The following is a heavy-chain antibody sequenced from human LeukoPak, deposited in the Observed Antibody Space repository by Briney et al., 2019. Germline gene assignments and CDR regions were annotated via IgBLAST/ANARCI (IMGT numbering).Heavy chain of an antibody. CDR2: ISYDGSNK. V-gene: IGHV3-30*04. CDR3: ARSPTVTRDWFGP. Sequence: GGSLRLSCAASGFTFSSYAMHWVRQAPGKGLEWVAVISYDGSNKYYADSVKGRFTISRDNSKNTLYLQMNSLRAEDTAVYYCARSPTVTRDWFGPWGQGTLVTVSS. CDR1: GFTFSSYA. J-gene: IGHJ5*02. D-gene: IGHD4-17*01.